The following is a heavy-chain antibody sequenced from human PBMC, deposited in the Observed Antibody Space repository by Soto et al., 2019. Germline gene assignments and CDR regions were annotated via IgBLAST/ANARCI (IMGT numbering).Heavy chain of an antibody. CDR1: GYGFTTYG. CDR2: ISAHNGNT. J-gene: IGHJ4*02. V-gene: IGHV1-18*01. CDR3: ARGRYGDY. D-gene: IGHD1-1*01. Sequence: QVHLVQSGAEVKKPGASVKVSCKGSGYGFTTYGITWVRQAPGQGLEWMAWISAHNGNTNYAQKVQGRVTVTRDTSPSTAYMELRSLIYDDTAVYYCARGRYGDYWGQRALVTVSS.